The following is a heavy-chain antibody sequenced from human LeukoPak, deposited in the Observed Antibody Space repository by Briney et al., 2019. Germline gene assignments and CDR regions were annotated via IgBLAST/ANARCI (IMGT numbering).Heavy chain of an antibody. D-gene: IGHD3-16*01. CDR2: IYCSGNT. V-gene: IGHV4-59*01. CDR1: GGSIISYY. Sequence: SETLSLTCTVSGGSIISYYGSWIRQPPGKGLEWIGYIYCSGNTNYNLSLKSRLTISVDTSKNQFSLKLSSVSAADTAVYYCAGRGGGDFDYWGQGTRITVSS. J-gene: IGHJ4*02. CDR3: AGRGGGDFDY.